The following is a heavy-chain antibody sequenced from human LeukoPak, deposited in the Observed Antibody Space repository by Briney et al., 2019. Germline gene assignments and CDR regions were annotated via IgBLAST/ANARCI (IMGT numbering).Heavy chain of an antibody. CDR2: INPSGGST. J-gene: IGHJ4*02. V-gene: IGHV1-46*01. D-gene: IGHD3-22*01. CDR3: ARGTPNYDSSGYPPRPFDY. CDR1: GFTFSNYG. Sequence: GGSLRLSCAASGFTFSNYGMHWVRQAPGQGLEWMGIINPSGGSTSYAQKFQGRVTMTRDTSTSTVYMELSSLRSEDTAVYYCARGTPNYDSSGYPPRPFDYWGQGTLVTVSS.